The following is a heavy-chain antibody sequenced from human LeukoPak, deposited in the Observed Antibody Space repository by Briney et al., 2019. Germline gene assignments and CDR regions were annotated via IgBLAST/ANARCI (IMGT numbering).Heavy chain of an antibody. D-gene: IGHD3-10*01. CDR3: ARAKSYGGSGNFYYYYYMDV. V-gene: IGHV4-34*01. Sequence: SETLSLTCAVYGGSFSGYYWSWIRQPPGKGLEWIGEINHSGSTNYNPSLKSRVTISVDTSKNQFSLKLSSVTAADTAVYYCARAKSYGGSGNFYYYYYMDVWGKGTTVTVSS. CDR1: GGSFSGYY. J-gene: IGHJ6*03. CDR2: INHSGST.